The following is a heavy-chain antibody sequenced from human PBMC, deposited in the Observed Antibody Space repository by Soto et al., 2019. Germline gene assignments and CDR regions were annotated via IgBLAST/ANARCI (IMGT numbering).Heavy chain of an antibody. CDR1: GFTFSNYG. CDR2: IWYDGSNK. D-gene: IGHD3-10*01. Sequence: QVQLVESGGGVVQPGRSLRLSCVASGFTFSNYGMHWVRQAPGKGLEWVAVIWYDGSNKLYADSVKGRFTISRDNSMNTLYLQMNSLRAEDTAVYYCARDQGIYWGQGTLVTVSS. J-gene: IGHJ4*02. CDR3: ARDQGIY. V-gene: IGHV3-33*01.